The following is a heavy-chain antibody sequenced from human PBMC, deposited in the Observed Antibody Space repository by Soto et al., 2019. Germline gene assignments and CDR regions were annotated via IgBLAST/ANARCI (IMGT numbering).Heavy chain of an antibody. V-gene: IGHV4-59*01. CDR1: GGSISSYY. D-gene: IGHD6-13*01. J-gene: IGHJ4*02. CDR2: IYYSGST. CDR3: ARGSGSSWYTFFDY. Sequence: PSETLSLTCTVSGGSISSYYWSWIRQPPGKGLEWIGYIYYSGSTNYNPSLKSRVTISVDMSKNQFSLKLTSVTAADTAVYYCARGSGSSWYTFFDYWGQGALVTVSS.